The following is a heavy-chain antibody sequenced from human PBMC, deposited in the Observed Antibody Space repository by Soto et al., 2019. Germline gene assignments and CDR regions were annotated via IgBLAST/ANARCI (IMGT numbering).Heavy chain of an antibody. Sequence: LETLSLTCTVSGGSISSSSYYWGWIRQPPGKGLEWIGSIYYSGSTYYNPSLKSRVTISVDTSKNQFSLKLSSVTAADTAVYYCARMAGTNRGQYNWFDPWGQGTLVTVSS. J-gene: IGHJ5*02. V-gene: IGHV4-39*01. D-gene: IGHD6-19*01. CDR2: IYYSGST. CDR3: ARMAGTNRGQYNWFDP. CDR1: GGSISSSSYY.